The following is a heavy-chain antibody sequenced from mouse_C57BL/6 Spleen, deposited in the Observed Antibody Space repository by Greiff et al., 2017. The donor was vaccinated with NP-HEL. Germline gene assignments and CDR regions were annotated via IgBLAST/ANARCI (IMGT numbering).Heavy chain of an antibody. CDR2: IYPGDGDT. CDR1: GYAFSSYW. CDR3: AREGDYYGSSYRYFDV. D-gene: IGHD1-1*01. J-gene: IGHJ1*03. V-gene: IGHV1-80*01. Sequence: QVQLQQSGAELVKPGASVKISCKASGYAFSSYWMNCVKQRPGKGLEWIGQIYPGDGDTNYNGKFKGKATLTADKSSSTAYMQLSSLTSEDSAVYFCAREGDYYGSSYRYFDVWGTGTTVTVSS.